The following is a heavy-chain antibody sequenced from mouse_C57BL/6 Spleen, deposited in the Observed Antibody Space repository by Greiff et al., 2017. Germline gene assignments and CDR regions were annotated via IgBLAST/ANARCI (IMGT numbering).Heavy chain of an antibody. Sequence: QVQLQQSGAELVRPGASVTLSCKASGYTFTDYEMHWVQQTPVHGLEWIGAIDPETGGTAYNQQFTGKAILTADKSSSSAYMELRSLTSEDSAVYYCTCYYYGRSWFAYWGQGTLVTVSA. CDR2: IDPETGGT. CDR1: GYTFTDYE. D-gene: IGHD1-1*01. CDR3: TCYYYGRSWFAY. J-gene: IGHJ3*01. V-gene: IGHV1-15*01.